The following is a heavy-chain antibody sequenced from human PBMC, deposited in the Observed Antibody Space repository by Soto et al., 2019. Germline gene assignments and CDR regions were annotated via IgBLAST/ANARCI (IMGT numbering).Heavy chain of an antibody. J-gene: IGHJ2*01. CDR3: ARMAGPWYFDL. Sequence: SETLSLTCAVHGGSFSGFYWTWIRQPPGKGLEWIGEINHSGSSNYNPPLKSRVTMSLDTSRNQFSLSLNSVTAADTAVYYCARMAGPWYFDLWGRGTLVTSPQ. CDR1: GGSFSGFY. CDR2: INHSGSS. V-gene: IGHV4-34*01.